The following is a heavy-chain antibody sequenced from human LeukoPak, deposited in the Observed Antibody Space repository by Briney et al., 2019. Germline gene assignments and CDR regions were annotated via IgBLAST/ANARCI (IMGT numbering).Heavy chain of an antibody. D-gene: IGHD3-10*01. CDR2: INTNTGNP. CDR1: GYTFTSYA. Sequence: ASVNVSCKASGYTFTSYAMNWARQAPGQGLEWMGWINTNTGNPTYAQGFTGRFVFSLDTSVSTAYLQISSLKAEDTAVYYCASSGSNDYFDYWGQGTLVTVSS. CDR3: ASSGSNDYFDY. J-gene: IGHJ4*02. V-gene: IGHV7-4-1*02.